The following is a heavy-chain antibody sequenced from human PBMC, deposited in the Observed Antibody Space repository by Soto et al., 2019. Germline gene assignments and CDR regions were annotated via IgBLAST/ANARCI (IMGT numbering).Heavy chain of an antibody. V-gene: IGHV1-2*04. Sequence: QVQLVQSGSEMKKPGASVKVSCKASGYTFTGYYIHWVRQAPGQGLEWMGWINPNNGYTKYAVTFQGWVTMTRDTSINTTYVELRRLRSDDTAVYYCASDHYNFWSGYYRYWFDPWGQGTLVTVSS. CDR3: ASDHYNFWSGYYRYWFDP. CDR2: INPNNGYT. J-gene: IGHJ5*02. D-gene: IGHD3-3*01. CDR1: GYTFTGYY.